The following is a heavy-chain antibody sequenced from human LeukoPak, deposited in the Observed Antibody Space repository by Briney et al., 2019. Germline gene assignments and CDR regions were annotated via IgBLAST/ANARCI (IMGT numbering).Heavy chain of an antibody. Sequence: ASVPVSCKASGFTFTNSAVQWVRQARGQRLEWIGWIVVGSGNSNYAQKFQERVTITRDMSTSTAYIELSSLRSEDTAVYYCAADLPYSNYGPLDYWGQGTLVTVSS. D-gene: IGHD4-11*01. J-gene: IGHJ4*02. V-gene: IGHV1-58*01. CDR2: IVVGSGNS. CDR3: AADLPYSNYGPLDY. CDR1: GFTFTNSA.